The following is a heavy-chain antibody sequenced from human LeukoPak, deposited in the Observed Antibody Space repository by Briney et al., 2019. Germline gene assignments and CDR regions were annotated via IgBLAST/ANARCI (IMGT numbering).Heavy chain of an antibody. CDR2: ISGSGGST. CDR1: GFTFSSYA. CDR3: AKDYGDSSGYYSFDY. J-gene: IGHJ4*02. D-gene: IGHD3-22*01. Sequence: GGSLRLSCAASGFTFSSYAMSWVRQAPGKGLEWVSAISGSGGSTYYADSVKGRLTISRDNSKNTLYLQMNSLRAEDTAVYYCAKDYGDSSGYYSFDYWGQGTLVTVSS. V-gene: IGHV3-23*01.